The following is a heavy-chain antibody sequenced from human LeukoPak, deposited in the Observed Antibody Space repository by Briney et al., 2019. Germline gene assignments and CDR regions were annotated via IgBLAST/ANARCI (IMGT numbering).Heavy chain of an antibody. D-gene: IGHD3-16*02. J-gene: IGHJ4*02. Sequence: SVKVSCKASGGTFISYAISWVRQAPGQGLEWMGGIIPIFGTANYAQKFQGRVTITADESTSTAYMELSSLRSEDTAVYYCASSIAFGGVIATMGFFFDYWGQGTLVTVSS. V-gene: IGHV1-69*13. CDR1: GGTFISYA. CDR2: IIPIFGTA. CDR3: ASSIAFGGVIATMGFFFDY.